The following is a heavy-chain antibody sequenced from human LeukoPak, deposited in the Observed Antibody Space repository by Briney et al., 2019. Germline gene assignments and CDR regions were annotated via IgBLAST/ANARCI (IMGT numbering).Heavy chain of an antibody. Sequence: ASVKVSCKASGYTFTGYYMHWVRQAPGQGLEWMGWINPNSGGTNYAQKFQVRVTMTRDTSISTAYMELSRLRSDDTAVYYCARDQYCSGGSCYLFWGQGTLVTVSS. D-gene: IGHD2-15*01. V-gene: IGHV1-2*02. CDR2: INPNSGGT. J-gene: IGHJ4*02. CDR3: ARDQYCSGGSCYLF. CDR1: GYTFTGYY.